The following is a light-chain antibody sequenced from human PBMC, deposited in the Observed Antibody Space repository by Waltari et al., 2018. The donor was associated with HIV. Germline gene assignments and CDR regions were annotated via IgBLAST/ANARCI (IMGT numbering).Light chain of an antibody. J-gene: IGLJ1*01. CDR1: TAPNIARHD. V-gene: IGLV1-47*01. CDR3: AAWDDSLSGYV. CDR2: QTD. Sequence: QSVLSQPPSAPGTPGQRRTISCSASTAPNIARHDLSWFRQVPGAAPRLLMYQTDQRPSWVTDRFSGSKSGTSASLVISGLRSEDEAHYYCAAWDDSLSGYVFGTGTKVIVL.